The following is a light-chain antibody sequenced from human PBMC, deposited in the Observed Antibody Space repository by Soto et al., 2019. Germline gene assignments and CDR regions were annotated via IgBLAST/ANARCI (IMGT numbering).Light chain of an antibody. CDR3: QQYNSYSPWT. V-gene: IGKV1-39*01. CDR2: AAS. Sequence: DIQMTQSPSTLSASVGDRVTITCRASQSISSYLNWYQQKPGKAPKLLIYAASSLQSGVPSRFSGSGSGTDFTLTISSLQPEDFATYYCQQYNSYSPWTFGQGTRLEIK. J-gene: IGKJ5*01. CDR1: QSISSY.